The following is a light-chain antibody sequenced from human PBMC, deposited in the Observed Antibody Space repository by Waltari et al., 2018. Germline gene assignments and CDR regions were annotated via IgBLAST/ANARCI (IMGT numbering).Light chain of an antibody. V-gene: IGKV3-11*01. CDR3: HQRTSWPLT. CDR2: DAS. CDR1: QSVTTS. J-gene: IGKJ4*01. Sequence: IVFTPSPATLFLSSGERGTLSRRASQSVTTSLAWYQQKPGQAPRPLIFDASDRATGVPARFSGSGSGTDFTLTISSLEPEDFAVYFCHQRTSWPLTFGGGTQVEFK.